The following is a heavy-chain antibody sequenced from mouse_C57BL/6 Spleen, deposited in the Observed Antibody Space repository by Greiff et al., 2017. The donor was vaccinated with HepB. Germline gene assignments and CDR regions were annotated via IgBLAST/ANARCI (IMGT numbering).Heavy chain of an antibody. CDR3: AELAWFAY. CDR1: GYSFTGYY. J-gene: IGHJ3*01. CDR2: INPSTGGT. D-gene: IGHD4-1*01. V-gene: IGHV1-42*01. Sequence: EVQLQESGPELVKPGASVKLSCKASGYSFTGYYMNWVKQSPEKSLEWIGEINPSTGGTTYNQKFKAKATLTVDKSSSTAYMQLKSLTSEDSAVYYCAELAWFAYWGQGTLVTVSA.